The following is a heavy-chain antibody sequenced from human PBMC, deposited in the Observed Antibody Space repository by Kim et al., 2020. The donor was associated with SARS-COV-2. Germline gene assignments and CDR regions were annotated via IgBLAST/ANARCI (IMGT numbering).Heavy chain of an antibody. V-gene: IGHV3-23*01. D-gene: IGHD3-10*01. CDR3: AKDRNFYGSGTSNWFDP. J-gene: IGHJ5*02. Sequence: VKGRFTISRENSKNTLYLQMNSLRVEDTAVYYCAKDRNFYGSGTSNWFDPWGQGTLVTVSS.